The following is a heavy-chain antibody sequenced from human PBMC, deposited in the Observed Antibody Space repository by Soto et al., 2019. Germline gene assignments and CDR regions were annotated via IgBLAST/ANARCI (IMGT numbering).Heavy chain of an antibody. J-gene: IGHJ4*02. CDR2: IYYSGST. V-gene: IGHV4-59*12. CDR3: ASLWGWSVDY. Sequence: QVQLQESGPGLVKPPETLSLTCTVSGGSISSYYWSWIRQAPGKGLEWIGYIYYSGSTNYNPSLKSPVTIPVDTSKNQFSLKLSAVTASDTAVYYCASLWGWSVDYWGQGTLVTVSS. D-gene: IGHD3-16*01. CDR1: GGSISSYY.